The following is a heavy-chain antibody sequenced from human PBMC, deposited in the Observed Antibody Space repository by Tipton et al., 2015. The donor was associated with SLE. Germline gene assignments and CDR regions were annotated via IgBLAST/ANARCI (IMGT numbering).Heavy chain of an antibody. CDR1: VGSFSGYF. CDR3: ARVYYYDSSGYYNRFDY. J-gene: IGHJ4*02. V-gene: IGHV4-34*01. CDR2: ITHSGST. Sequence: TLSLTCAVYVGSFSGYFWSWIRQPPGKGLEWIGEITHSGSTNYNPSLKSRVSMSVDTSKNQFSLKLSSVTAADTAVYYCARVYYYDSSGYYNRFDYWGQGTLVTVSS. D-gene: IGHD3-22*01.